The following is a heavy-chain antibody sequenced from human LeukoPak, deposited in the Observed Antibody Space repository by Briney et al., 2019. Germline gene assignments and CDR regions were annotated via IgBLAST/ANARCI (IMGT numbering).Heavy chain of an antibody. CDR1: GGTFSSYA. V-gene: IGHV1-18*01. CDR2: ISAYNGNT. D-gene: IGHD3-22*01. Sequence: GASVKVSCKASGGTFSSYAISWVRQAPGQGLEWMGWISAYNGNTNYAQKLQGRVTMTTDTSTSTAYMELRSLRSDDTAVYYCARVPTVVVITTLDYWGQGTLVTVSS. J-gene: IGHJ4*02. CDR3: ARVPTVVVITTLDY.